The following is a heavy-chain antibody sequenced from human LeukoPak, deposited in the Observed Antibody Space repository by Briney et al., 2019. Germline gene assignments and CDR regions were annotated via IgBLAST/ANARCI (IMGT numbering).Heavy chain of an antibody. CDR3: ARLNRFYFDY. CDR1: GYTFSTYW. Sequence: GESLKISCKVSGYTFSTYWIGWVRQMPGKGLQCVGIIYSGDSDTRYSPSFQGQATISADKSINTAYLQWSSLKASDTAMYYCARLNRFYFDYWGQGTLVTVSS. CDR2: IYSGDSDT. V-gene: IGHV5-51*01. J-gene: IGHJ4*02.